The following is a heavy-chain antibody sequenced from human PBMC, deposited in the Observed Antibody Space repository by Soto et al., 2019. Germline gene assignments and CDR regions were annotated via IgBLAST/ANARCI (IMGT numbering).Heavy chain of an antibody. J-gene: IGHJ4*02. V-gene: IGHV3-23*01. CDR2: ISGSGGST. Sequence: GGSLRLSCAASGFTFSSYAMSWVRQAPGKGLEWVSAISGSGGSTYYADSVKGRFTISRDNSKNTLYLQMNSLRAEDTAVYYCAKSLESYDSRGSRSSRYYFDYWGQGTLVTVSS. D-gene: IGHD3-22*01. CDR1: GFTFSSYA. CDR3: AKSLESYDSRGSRSSRYYFDY.